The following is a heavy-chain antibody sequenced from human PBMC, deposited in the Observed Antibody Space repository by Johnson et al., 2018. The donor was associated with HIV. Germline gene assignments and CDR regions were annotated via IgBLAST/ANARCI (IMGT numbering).Heavy chain of an antibody. CDR2: IGTAGDT. CDR3: ARDQRLAAVATDGFDV. CDR1: GFTVSSNY. D-gene: IGHD6-13*01. Sequence: VQLVESGGGLVQPGGSLRLSCVASGFTVSSNYMSWVRQAPGKGLEWVSAIGTAGDTYYPGSVKGRFTISRDNAKNSLYLQMNSLRAEDTAVYYCARDQRLAAVATDGFDVWGQGTMVTVSS. V-gene: IGHV3-13*01. J-gene: IGHJ3*01.